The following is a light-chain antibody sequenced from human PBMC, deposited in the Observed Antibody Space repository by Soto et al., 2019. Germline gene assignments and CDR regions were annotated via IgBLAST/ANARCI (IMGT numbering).Light chain of an antibody. J-gene: IGLJ1*01. V-gene: IGLV2-14*01. CDR2: DVS. Sequence: QSVLTQPASVSGSPGQSITISCTGTSSDVGGYNYVSWYQQHPGKAPKLMIYDVSNRPSGVSNRFSGSKSGNTASLTISGLQAEDEADYYCSSYTSSSTPYAFVTGTKVTVL. CDR3: SSYTSSSTPYA. CDR1: SSDVGGYNY.